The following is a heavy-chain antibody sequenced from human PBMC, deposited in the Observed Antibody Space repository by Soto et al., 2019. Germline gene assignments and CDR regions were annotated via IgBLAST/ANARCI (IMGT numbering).Heavy chain of an antibody. CDR2: IWYDGSNK. D-gene: IGHD2-15*01. CDR1: GFTFSSYG. CDR3: ARGRSVVVVAAMDY. V-gene: IGHV3-33*01. Sequence: QVQLVESGGGVVQPGRSLRLSCAASGFTFSSYGMHWVRQAPGKGLEWVAVIWYDGSNKYYADSVKGRFTISRDNSKNTRYLQMNSLRAEDTAVYYCARGRSVVVVAAMDYWGQGTLVTVSS. J-gene: IGHJ4*02.